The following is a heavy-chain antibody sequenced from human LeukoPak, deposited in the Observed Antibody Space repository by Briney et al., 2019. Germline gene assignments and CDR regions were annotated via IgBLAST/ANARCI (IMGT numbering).Heavy chain of an antibody. CDR3: ARGGWLAYYYDSSGYYDLAD. Sequence: ASVKVSCKASGYTFTSYGISWVRQAPGQGLEWMGWISAYNGNTNYAQKLQGRVTMTTDTSTSTAYMELRSLRSDDTAVYYCARGGWLAYYYDSSGYYDLADWGQGTLVTVSS. CDR1: GYTFTSYG. CDR2: ISAYNGNT. J-gene: IGHJ4*02. V-gene: IGHV1-18*01. D-gene: IGHD3-22*01.